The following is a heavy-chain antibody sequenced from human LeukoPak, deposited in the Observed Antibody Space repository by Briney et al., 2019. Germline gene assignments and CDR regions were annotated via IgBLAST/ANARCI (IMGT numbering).Heavy chain of an antibody. Sequence: SQTLSLTCAISGDSVSSNSAAWNWIRQSPSRGLEWLGRTYYRSKWYNDYAVSVKSRITINPDTSKNQFSLQLNSVTPEDTAVYYCARGTLPRIAAILTYYYYMDVWGKGTTVTVSS. V-gene: IGHV6-1*01. CDR1: GDSVSSNSAA. CDR3: ARGTLPRIAAILTYYYYMDV. D-gene: IGHD2-15*01. CDR2: TYYRSKWYN. J-gene: IGHJ6*03.